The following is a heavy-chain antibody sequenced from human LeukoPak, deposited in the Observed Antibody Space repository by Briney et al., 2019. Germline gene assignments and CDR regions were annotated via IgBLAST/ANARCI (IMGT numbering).Heavy chain of an antibody. Sequence: ASVKVSCKVSGYTLTELSMHWVRQAPGKGLEWMGGFDPEDGETIYAQKFQGRVTMTEDTSTDTAYMELSSLRSEDTAVYYCATRAYYYKRWDAFDIWGQGTMVTVSS. D-gene: IGHD3-10*01. CDR3: ATRAYYYKRWDAFDI. CDR1: GYTLTELS. J-gene: IGHJ3*02. CDR2: FDPEDGET. V-gene: IGHV1-24*01.